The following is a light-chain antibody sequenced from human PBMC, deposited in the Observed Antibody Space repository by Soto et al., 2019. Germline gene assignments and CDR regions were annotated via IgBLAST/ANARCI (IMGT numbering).Light chain of an antibody. J-gene: IGLJ1*01. Sequence: QSVLAQPPSVSGSPGQAITISCSGSSTAVGTHNLVSWYHHHPRNAPTLMLYELSNRPSGVYNRFPGSSSRPTASLTISGLQAQDDYDYYCKSYPSSNTSVFGSGTKVTVL. CDR1: STAVGTHNL. V-gene: IGLV2-14*01. CDR2: ELS. CDR3: KSYPSSNTSV.